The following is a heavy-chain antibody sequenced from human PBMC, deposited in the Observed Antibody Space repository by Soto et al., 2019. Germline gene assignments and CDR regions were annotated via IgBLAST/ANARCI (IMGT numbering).Heavy chain of an antibody. V-gene: IGHV3-33*03. CDR2: ISSDATTK. CDR3: AKGQPSGVAAAATSRISFDY. D-gene: IGHD6-13*01. Sequence: SWGSLRLSCTASGFTFNTYGVHFCRHSPVKWLEWVALISSDATTKIYGDSVKGRFTISRDNPKNTLYLQMDRLKAEDTAIYHCAKGQPSGVAAAATSRISFDYWGQGTLVTVSS. J-gene: IGHJ4*02. CDR1: GFTFNTYG.